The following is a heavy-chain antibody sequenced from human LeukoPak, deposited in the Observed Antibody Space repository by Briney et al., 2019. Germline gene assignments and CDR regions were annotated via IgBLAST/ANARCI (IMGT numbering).Heavy chain of an antibody. Sequence: ETLSLTCTVSDYSISSGYYWGWIRQPPGKGLEWIGNIYHSGTTYYNPSLKSRVTISVDTSKNQFSLNLSSVTAADTAVYYCARLGYSSSWSDTFDYWGQGTLVTVSS. CDR2: IYHSGTT. J-gene: IGHJ4*02. CDR3: ARLGYSSSWSDTFDY. V-gene: IGHV4-38-2*02. D-gene: IGHD6-13*01. CDR1: DYSISSGYY.